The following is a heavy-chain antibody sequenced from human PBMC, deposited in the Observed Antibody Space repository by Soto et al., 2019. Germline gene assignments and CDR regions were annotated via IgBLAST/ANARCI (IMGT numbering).Heavy chain of an antibody. Sequence: EVQLLESGGALVQPGESLRLSCAASGFTFSFCAMSWVRQAPGKGLEWVSSMRGSNGDTYYADSVKGRFTISRDNSKNTLYLQMNSLRVEDTVLYYCVKGHSDSYYYYDYSGQGALVTVSS. J-gene: IGHJ4*02. CDR3: VKGHSDSYYYYDY. V-gene: IGHV3-23*01. CDR2: MRGSNGDT. CDR1: GFTFSFCA. D-gene: IGHD3-22*01.